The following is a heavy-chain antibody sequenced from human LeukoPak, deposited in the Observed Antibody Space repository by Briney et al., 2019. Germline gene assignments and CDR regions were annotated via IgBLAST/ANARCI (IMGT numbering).Heavy chain of an antibody. V-gene: IGHV1-8*01. CDR3: ARGRENSNWFDP. Sequence: ASVKVSCKASGYTFTSYDINWVRQATGQGLEWMGWMNPNSGNTGYAQKFQGRVTMTRNTSISTAYMELSSLRSEDTAMYYCARGRENSNWFDPWGQGTLVTVSS. J-gene: IGHJ5*02. CDR2: MNPNSGNT. D-gene: IGHD2/OR15-2a*01. CDR1: GYTFTSYD.